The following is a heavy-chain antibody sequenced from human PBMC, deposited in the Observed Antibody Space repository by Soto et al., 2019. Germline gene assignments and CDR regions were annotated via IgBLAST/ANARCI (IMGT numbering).Heavy chain of an antibody. CDR3: ARDHGYDFWSGYYNDY. Sequence: GESLKISCKGSGYSFTSYWIGWVRQMPGKGLEWMGIIYPGDSDTRYSPSFQGQVTISADKSISTAYLQWSSLKASDTAMYYCARDHGYDFWSGYYNDYWGQGTLVTVSS. D-gene: IGHD3-3*01. CDR2: IYPGDSDT. CDR1: GYSFTSYW. J-gene: IGHJ4*02. V-gene: IGHV5-51*01.